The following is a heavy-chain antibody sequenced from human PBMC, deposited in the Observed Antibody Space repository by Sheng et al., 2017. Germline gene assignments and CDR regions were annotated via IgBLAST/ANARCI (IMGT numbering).Heavy chain of an antibody. CDR1: GGSISSHY. J-gene: IGHJ4*02. CDR2: IYYSGNA. D-gene: IGHD6-13*01. Sequence: QVQLQESGPGLVKPSETLSLTRTVSGGSISSHYWSWIRQPPGKGLEWIGYIYYSGNANYNPSLKSRVTISVDTSKNQFSLKLTSVTAADTAVYYCARGAGYSDYWGQGTLVTVSS. CDR3: ARGAGYSDY. V-gene: IGHV4-59*11.